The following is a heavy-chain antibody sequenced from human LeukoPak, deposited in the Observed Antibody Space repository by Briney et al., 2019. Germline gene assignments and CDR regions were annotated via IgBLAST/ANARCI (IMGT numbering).Heavy chain of an antibody. CDR1: GYTFTGYY. D-gene: IGHD6-13*01. Sequence: ASVKVSCKASGYTFTGYYMHWVRQAPGQGLEWMGWINPNSGGTNYAQKFQGRVTMTRDTSINTAYMELSRLRSDDTAVYYCARDSGYSSSWYSFDYWGQGTLVTVSS. CDR3: ARDSGYSSSWYSFDY. J-gene: IGHJ4*02. V-gene: IGHV1-2*02. CDR2: INPNSGGT.